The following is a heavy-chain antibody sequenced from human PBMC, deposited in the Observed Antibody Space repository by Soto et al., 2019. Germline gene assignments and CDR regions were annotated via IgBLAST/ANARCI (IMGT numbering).Heavy chain of an antibody. J-gene: IGHJ5*02. D-gene: IGHD5-12*01. V-gene: IGHV3-23*01. Sequence: PGGSLRLSCAASGFTFSSYAMNWVRQAPGKGLEWISVISNSGHSAYYADSVKGRFTISRDNSKNTLYLKIKSLRAEDTAAYYCAKGGPTFLNWFGTRGQGTLVTVSS. CDR2: ISNSGHSA. CDR1: GFTFSSYA. CDR3: AKGGPTFLNWFGT.